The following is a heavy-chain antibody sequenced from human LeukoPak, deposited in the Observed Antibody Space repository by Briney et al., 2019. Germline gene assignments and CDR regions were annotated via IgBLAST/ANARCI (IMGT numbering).Heavy chain of an antibody. D-gene: IGHD3-10*01. CDR1: GYTFTGYY. Sequence: ASVKVSCKASGYTFTGYYMHWVRQAPGQGLEWMGWINPNSGGTNYAQKFQGRVTMTRDTSISTAYMELSRLRSDDTAVYYCARGPRYGSGRPNWFDPWGRGTLVTVSS. CDR2: INPNSGGT. J-gene: IGHJ5*02. V-gene: IGHV1-2*02. CDR3: ARGPRYGSGRPNWFDP.